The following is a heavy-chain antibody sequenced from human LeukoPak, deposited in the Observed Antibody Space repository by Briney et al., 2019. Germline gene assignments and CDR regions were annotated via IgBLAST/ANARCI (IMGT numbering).Heavy chain of an antibody. CDR1: EFKFSSYW. Sequence: GRSLRLSCAPSEFKFSSYWMIWVRQAPGKGLEWVANIKPEGSEKYYVDSVKGRFTVSRDNARNSLYLQLDSLRAEDTAIYYCARSVSGAFDIWGQGTRVTVSS. CDR3: ARSVSGAFDI. CDR2: IKPEGSEK. V-gene: IGHV3-7*01. D-gene: IGHD6-19*01. J-gene: IGHJ3*02.